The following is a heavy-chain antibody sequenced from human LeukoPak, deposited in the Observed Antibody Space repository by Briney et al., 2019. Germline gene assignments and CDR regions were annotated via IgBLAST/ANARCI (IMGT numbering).Heavy chain of an antibody. V-gene: IGHV4-34*01. Sequence: PSETLSLTCAVYGGSFSGYYWSWIRQPPVKVLEWIGEINHSGSTNYNPSLKSRVTISVDTSKNQFSLKLSSVTAADTAVYYCASFDPAGEKVGPTTPSSFDYWGQGTLVTVSS. CDR1: GGSFSGYY. CDR3: ASFDPAGEKVGPTTPSSFDY. CDR2: INHSGST. D-gene: IGHD1-26*01. J-gene: IGHJ4*02.